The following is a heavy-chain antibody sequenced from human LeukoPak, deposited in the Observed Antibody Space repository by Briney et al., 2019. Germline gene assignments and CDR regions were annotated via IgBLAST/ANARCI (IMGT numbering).Heavy chain of an antibody. J-gene: IGHJ6*03. CDR3: ARHVPGVDTNKYYYYCMDV. CDR1: GDSISSGSY. V-gene: IGHV4-38-2*02. D-gene: IGHD5-18*01. Sequence: SETLSLTCTVSGDSISSGSYWGWIRQTPGKGLEWIGSIYHSGSTYYNPSLKSRVTISVDTSKSQFSLKLSSVTAADTAVYYCARHVPGVDTNKYYYYCMDVWGKGTTVTVSS. CDR2: IYHSGST.